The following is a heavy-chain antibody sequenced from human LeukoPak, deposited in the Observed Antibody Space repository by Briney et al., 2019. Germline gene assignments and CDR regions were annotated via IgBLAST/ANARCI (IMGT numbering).Heavy chain of an antibody. Sequence: ASVKVSCKASGYTFTGYCMHWVRQAPGQGLEWMGWINPNSGGTNYAQKFQGRVTMTRDTSISTAYMELSRLRSDDTAVYYCARTVKGKDGQWLVLVYWGQGTLVTVSS. CDR1: GYTFTGYC. D-gene: IGHD6-19*01. V-gene: IGHV1-2*02. J-gene: IGHJ4*02. CDR3: ARTVKGKDGQWLVLVY. CDR2: INPNSGGT.